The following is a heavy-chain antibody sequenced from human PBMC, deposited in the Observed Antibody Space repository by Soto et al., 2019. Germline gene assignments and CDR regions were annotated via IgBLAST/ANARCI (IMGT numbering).Heavy chain of an antibody. CDR3: ARGRTTVTTGAPYNWFDP. CDR2: IYPGDSDT. Sequence: GESLKISCKGSGYSFTSYWISWVRQMPGKGLEWMGIIYPGDSDTRYSPSFQGQVTISADKSISTAYLQWSSLKASDTAMYYCARGRTTVTTGAPYNWFDPWGQGTLVTVSS. D-gene: IGHD4-4*01. CDR1: GYSFTSYW. V-gene: IGHV5-51*01. J-gene: IGHJ5*02.